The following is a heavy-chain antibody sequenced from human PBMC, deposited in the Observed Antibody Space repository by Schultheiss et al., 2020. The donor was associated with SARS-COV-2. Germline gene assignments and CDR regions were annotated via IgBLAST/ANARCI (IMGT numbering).Heavy chain of an antibody. CDR3: ARIAMDSWAAAGTDDAFDI. D-gene: IGHD6-13*01. CDR1: GGSISSYY. Sequence: SETLSLTCTVSGGSISSYYWSWIRQPPGKGLEWIGEINHSGSTNYSPSLKSRVTISVDTSKNQFSLKLSSVTAADTAVYYCARIAMDSWAAAGTDDAFDIWGQGTMVTVSS. V-gene: IGHV4-34*01. CDR2: INHSGST. J-gene: IGHJ3*02.